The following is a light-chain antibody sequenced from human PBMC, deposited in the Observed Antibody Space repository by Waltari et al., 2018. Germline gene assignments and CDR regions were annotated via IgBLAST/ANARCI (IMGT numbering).Light chain of an antibody. J-gene: IGKJ4*01. Sequence: MTQSPSTLSASEGDRVTITCRASHTINNDLAWYQQKPGKAPKLVIYDASSLESGVPSRFSGSGSGTEFTLTISSLQPDDFATYYCQQYDFYSLTFGGGTRVEIK. CDR3: QQYDFYSLT. V-gene: IGKV1-5*01. CDR2: DAS. CDR1: HTINND.